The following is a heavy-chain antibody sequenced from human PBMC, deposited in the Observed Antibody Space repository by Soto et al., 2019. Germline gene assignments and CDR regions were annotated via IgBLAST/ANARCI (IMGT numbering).Heavy chain of an antibody. Sequence: ASVKVSFKSSGYTFTSYSIHWVRQAPGQRLEWMGWINAGNGNTKYSQKFQGRVTITRDTSASTAYMELSSLRSEDTAVYYCARDLRRITGTTYWFDPWGQGTLVTVSS. D-gene: IGHD1-7*01. CDR1: GYTFTSYS. J-gene: IGHJ5*02. CDR2: INAGNGNT. CDR3: ARDLRRITGTTYWFDP. V-gene: IGHV1-3*01.